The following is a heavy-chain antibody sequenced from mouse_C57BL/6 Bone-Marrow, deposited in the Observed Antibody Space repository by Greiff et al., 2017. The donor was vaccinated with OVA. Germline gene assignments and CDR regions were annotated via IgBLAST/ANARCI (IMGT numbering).Heavy chain of an antibody. V-gene: IGHV14-3*01. CDR3: ARAGDYGSSFAY. CDR2: IDPANGIT. D-gene: IGHD1-1*01. J-gene: IGHJ3*01. Sequence: GLEWIGRIDPANGITKYAPKFQGKATITADTSSNTAYLQLSSLTSEDTAIYYCARAGDYGSSFAYWGQGTLVTVSA.